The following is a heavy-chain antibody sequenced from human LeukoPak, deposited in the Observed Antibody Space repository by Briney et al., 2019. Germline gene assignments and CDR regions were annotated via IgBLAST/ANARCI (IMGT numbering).Heavy chain of an antibody. V-gene: IGHV3-74*01. J-gene: IGHJ4*02. CDR2: INSDGSTT. D-gene: IGHD2-15*01. CDR1: GFTFSSYW. Sequence: GGSLRLSCAASGFTFSSYWMHWVRQAPGKGLVWVSHINSDGSTTSHADSGKGRFTISRDNAKNTVYLQMNSLRDEDTAVYYCARSGYCSGGSCYSVLNYWGQGTLVTVSS. CDR3: ARSGYCSGGSCYSVLNY.